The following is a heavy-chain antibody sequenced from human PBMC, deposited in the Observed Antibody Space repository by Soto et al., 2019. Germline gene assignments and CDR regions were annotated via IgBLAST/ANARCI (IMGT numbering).Heavy chain of an antibody. CDR1: GYTFTSYG. D-gene: IGHD3-16*01. Sequence: QVQLVQSGAEVKKPGASVKVSCKASGYTFTSYGISWVRQAPGQGLEWMGWISAYNGNTNYAQKLQGRVTMTTDTSTSTAYMELRSLSSDDTAVYYCARDSLGLNPIGYNWFDPWGQGTLVTVSS. J-gene: IGHJ5*02. V-gene: IGHV1-18*01. CDR3: ARDSLGLNPIGYNWFDP. CDR2: ISAYNGNT.